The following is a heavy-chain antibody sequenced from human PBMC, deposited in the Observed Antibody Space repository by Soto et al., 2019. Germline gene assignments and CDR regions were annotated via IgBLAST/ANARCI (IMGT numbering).Heavy chain of an antibody. Sequence: SETLSLTCTVSGGSITRGGYYWNWIRQHPGKGLEWIGYIYNSGTTYYNPSLKSRVTISVDTSKNQFSLKLTSVTAADTAVYYCARDPAPWGQGTLVTVSS. CDR1: GGSITRGGYY. V-gene: IGHV4-31*03. CDR3: ARDPAP. CDR2: IYNSGTT. J-gene: IGHJ5*02.